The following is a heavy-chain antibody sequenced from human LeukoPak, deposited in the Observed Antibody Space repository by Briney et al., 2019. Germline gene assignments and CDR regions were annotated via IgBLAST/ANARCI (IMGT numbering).Heavy chain of an antibody. CDR1: GFTFSGYA. CDR3: ARDRDPPYYYYGMDV. CDR2: ISYDGSNK. D-gene: IGHD5-24*01. V-gene: IGHV3-30*04. J-gene: IGHJ6*02. Sequence: GRSLRLSCAASGFTFSGYAMHWVRQAPGKGLEWVAVISYDGSNKYYADSVKGRFTISRDNSKNTLYLQMNSLRAEDTAVYYCARDRDPPYYYYGMDVWGQGTTVTVSS.